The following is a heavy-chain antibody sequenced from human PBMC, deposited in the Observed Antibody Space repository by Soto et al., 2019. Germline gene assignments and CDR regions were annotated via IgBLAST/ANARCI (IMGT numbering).Heavy chain of an antibody. V-gene: IGHV4-39*01. J-gene: IGHJ5*02. CDR1: CIPIASHSCY. D-gene: IGHD2-21*02. CDR2: IYYSGST. Sequence: LTLTCSIICIPIASHSCYWEWIRQPPGKGLEWIGSIYYSGSTYYNPSLKSRVTVSVDTSKNQFSLKLSSVTAADTAVYYCARHPSDFWFDPWGQGTLVTVS. CDR3: ARHPSDFWFDP.